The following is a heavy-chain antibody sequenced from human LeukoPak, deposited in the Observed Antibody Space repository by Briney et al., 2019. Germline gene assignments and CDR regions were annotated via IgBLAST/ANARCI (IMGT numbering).Heavy chain of an antibody. D-gene: IGHD6-19*01. CDR3: ARSESRYSSTTFDP. Sequence: SETLSLTCAVYGGSFSGYYWSWIRQPPGKGLEWIGEINHSGSTNYNPSLKSRVTISVDTSRNQFSLQLNSVTPEDTAVYYCARSESRYSSTTFDPWGQGTLVTVYS. CDR1: GGSFSGYY. J-gene: IGHJ5*02. CDR2: INHSGST. V-gene: IGHV4-34*01.